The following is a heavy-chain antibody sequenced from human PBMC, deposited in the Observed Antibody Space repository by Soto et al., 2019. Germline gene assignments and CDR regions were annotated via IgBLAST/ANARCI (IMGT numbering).Heavy chain of an antibody. Sequence: GGSLRLSCAASGFTFSSYAMHWVRQAPGKGLEWVAVISYDGSNKYYADSVKGRFTISRDNSKNTLYLQMNSLRAEDTAVYYCAKDVYSLNYLFDYWGLGTLVTVSS. CDR1: GFTFSSYA. V-gene: IGHV3-30-3*01. D-gene: IGHD4-4*01. CDR2: ISYDGSNK. CDR3: AKDVYSLNYLFDY. J-gene: IGHJ4*02.